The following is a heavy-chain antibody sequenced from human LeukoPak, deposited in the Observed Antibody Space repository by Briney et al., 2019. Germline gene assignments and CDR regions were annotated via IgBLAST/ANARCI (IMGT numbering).Heavy chain of an antibody. CDR3: ARLVLDYYYMDV. CDR1: GGSFSGYY. D-gene: IGHD2-8*02. J-gene: IGHJ6*03. CDR2: IDHSGST. V-gene: IGHV4-34*01. Sequence: PSETLSLTCAVYGGSFSGYYWSWIRQPPGKGLEWIGEIDHSGSTNYNPSLKSRVTISVDTSKNQFSLKLSSVTAADTAVYYCARLVLDYYYMDVWGKGTTVTISS.